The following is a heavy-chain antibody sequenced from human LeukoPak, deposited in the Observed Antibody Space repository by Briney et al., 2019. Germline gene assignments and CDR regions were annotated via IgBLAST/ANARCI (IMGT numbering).Heavy chain of an antibody. V-gene: IGHV3-53*01. CDR2: IYSGGST. Sequence: GGSLRLSCAASGFTVSSNYMSWVRQAPGKGLEWVSVIYSGGSTYYAGSVKGRFTISRDNAKNSLYLQMDSLRAEDTAVYYCARGGIITSYAFEIWGQGAMVTVSS. D-gene: IGHD1-26*01. CDR1: GFTVSSNY. CDR3: ARGGIITSYAFEI. J-gene: IGHJ3*02.